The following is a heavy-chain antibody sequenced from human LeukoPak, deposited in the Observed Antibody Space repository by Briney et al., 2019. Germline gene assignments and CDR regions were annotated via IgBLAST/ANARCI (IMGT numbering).Heavy chain of an antibody. J-gene: IGHJ4*02. Sequence: GGSLRLSCAASGFTFSSYWMSWVRQAPGKGLEWVANIKQDGSEKYYVDSVKGRFTISRDNAKNSLYLQMNSLRAGDTAVYYCARLYCSGGSCYSITAFDYWGQGTLVTVSS. V-gene: IGHV3-7*01. CDR1: GFTFSSYW. D-gene: IGHD2-15*01. CDR2: IKQDGSEK. CDR3: ARLYCSGGSCYSITAFDY.